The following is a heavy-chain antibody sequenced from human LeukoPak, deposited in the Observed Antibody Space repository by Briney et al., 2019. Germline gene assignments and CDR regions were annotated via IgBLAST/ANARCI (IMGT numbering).Heavy chain of an antibody. D-gene: IGHD1-26*01. CDR1: GFTFSSYA. V-gene: IGHV3-30-3*01. J-gene: IGHJ6*02. Sequence: GGSLRLSCAASGFTFSSYAMHWVRQAPGKGLEWVAVISYDGSNKYYADSVKGRFTISRDNSKNTLYLQMNSLRAEDTAVYYCARGDRAYSGSYLYYYYYYGMDVWGQGTTVTVSS. CDR3: ARGDRAYSGSYLYYYYYYGMDV. CDR2: ISYDGSNK.